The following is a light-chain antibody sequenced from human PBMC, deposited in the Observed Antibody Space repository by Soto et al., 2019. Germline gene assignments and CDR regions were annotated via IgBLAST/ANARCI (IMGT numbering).Light chain of an antibody. Sequence: DIQMTQAPSTLSASVGDRVTITCRASQSIRAWLDWYQHKPGKAPKLLIYKASTLDSGVPSRFSGSGSGTDFTLTISSLQPDDFATYYCQQYDRYSLSFGPGTNVEI. CDR3: QQYDRYSLS. V-gene: IGKV1-5*03. CDR2: KAS. CDR1: QSIRAW. J-gene: IGKJ3*01.